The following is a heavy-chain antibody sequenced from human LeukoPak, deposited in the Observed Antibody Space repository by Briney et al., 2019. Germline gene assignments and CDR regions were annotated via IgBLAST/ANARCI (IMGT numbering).Heavy chain of an antibody. D-gene: IGHD5-12*01. CDR3: ARREWISPLDPLDY. J-gene: IGHJ4*02. Sequence: SETLSLTCTVSGGSISSSSYYWGWIRQPPGKGLEWIGSIYYSGSTYYNPSLKSRVTISVDTSKNQFSLKLSSVTAADTAVYYCARREWISPLDPLDYWGQGTLVTVSS. CDR2: IYYSGST. V-gene: IGHV4-39*01. CDR1: GGSISSSSYY.